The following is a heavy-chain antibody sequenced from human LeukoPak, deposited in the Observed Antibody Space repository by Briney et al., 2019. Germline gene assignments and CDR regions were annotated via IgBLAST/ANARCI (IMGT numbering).Heavy chain of an antibody. V-gene: IGHV4-59*12. J-gene: IGHJ4*02. Sequence: SETLSLTCIVSGGSLSSYYWSWIRQAPGRGLEWIGYIYYSGSTYYNPSLKSRVTISVDTSKNQFSLKLSSVTAADTAVYYCARYCSSTSCYSDYWGQGTLVTVSS. CDR3: ARYCSSTSCYSDY. CDR1: GGSLSSYY. D-gene: IGHD2-2*01. CDR2: IYYSGST.